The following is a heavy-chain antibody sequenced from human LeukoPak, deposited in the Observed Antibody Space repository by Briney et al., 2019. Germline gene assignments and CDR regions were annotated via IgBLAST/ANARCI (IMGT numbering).Heavy chain of an antibody. CDR2: INTNTGNP. V-gene: IGHV7-4-1*02. CDR1: GYTFTNYG. CDR3: ARGQDYFDSSGYFPVVRH. J-gene: IGHJ4*02. D-gene: IGHD3-22*01. Sequence: ASVKVSCKASGYTFTNYGLNWVRQAPGQGLEWMGWINTNTGNPTYAQGFTGRFVFSLDTSVSTAYLQINTLKTEDTAVYYCARGQDYFDSSGYFPVVRHWGQGTLVTVSS.